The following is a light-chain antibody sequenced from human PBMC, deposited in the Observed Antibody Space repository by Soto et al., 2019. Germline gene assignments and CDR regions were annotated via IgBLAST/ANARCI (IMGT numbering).Light chain of an antibody. CDR2: EVS. Sequence: QSALTQPPSASGSPGQSVTISCTGTSSDVGGYNYVSWYQQHPGKAPKLMIYEVSQRPSWVPNRFSGSKSGNTASLTVSGLQAEDEADYDCSSYAGNNNVIFGGGTKRTVL. CDR3: SSYAGNNNVI. V-gene: IGLV2-8*01. J-gene: IGLJ2*01. CDR1: SSDVGGYNY.